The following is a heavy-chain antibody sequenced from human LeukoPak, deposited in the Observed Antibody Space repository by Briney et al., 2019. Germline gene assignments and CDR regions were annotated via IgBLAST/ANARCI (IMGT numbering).Heavy chain of an antibody. Sequence: ASGKVSCKASGGTVSSYAISWVRQAPGQGLEWMGGIIPIFVTANYAQKFQGRVTITTDESTSTAYMELSSLRSEDTAVYYCARVAAILTGYYNFRSGAFDYWGQGTLVTVSS. CDR3: ARVAAILTGYYNFRSGAFDY. CDR2: IIPIFVTA. J-gene: IGHJ4*02. V-gene: IGHV1-69*05. D-gene: IGHD3-9*01. CDR1: GGTVSSYA.